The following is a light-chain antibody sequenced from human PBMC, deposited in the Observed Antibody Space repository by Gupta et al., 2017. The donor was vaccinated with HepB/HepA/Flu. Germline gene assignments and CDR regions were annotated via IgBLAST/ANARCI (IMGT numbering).Light chain of an antibody. Sequence: SYELTQPPSVSVAQGQTATITCGGSNIGSQNVHWYQQKPGQAPVLAIYRDRERYSGIPERFSGSKSATTATLTIGRVQGGDEAYYYCQQWNSATGVFGGGTKLTVL. CDR3: QQWNSATGV. V-gene: IGLV3-9*01. J-gene: IGLJ2*01. CDR1: NIGSQN. CDR2: RDR.